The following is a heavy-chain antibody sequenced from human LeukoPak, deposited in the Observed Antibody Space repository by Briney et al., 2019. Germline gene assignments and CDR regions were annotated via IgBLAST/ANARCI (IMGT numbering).Heavy chain of an antibody. J-gene: IGHJ5*02. Sequence: SETLSLTCTVSGGSINYWNWIGHPPGKGLEWIESFLSSGSTHHNPSLTSRISLSVDTSKNQFSLKLSSVTAADTAVYYCARRVISEISIDKGNWLDPWGQGTLVTVSS. V-gene: IGHV4-59*08. CDR1: GGSINY. CDR3: ARRVISEISIDKGNWLDP. CDR2: FLSSGST. D-gene: IGHD3-3*01.